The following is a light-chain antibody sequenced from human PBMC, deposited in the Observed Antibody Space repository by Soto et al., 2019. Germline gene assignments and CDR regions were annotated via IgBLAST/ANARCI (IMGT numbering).Light chain of an antibody. Sequence: QSALTQPASVSGSPGQSITISCTRTSSDVGAYDFVSWYQQHPGKAPKYLIYEVSNRPSGVSDRFSGSKSGTTASLTISGLQAEDEADYYCSSYTTTDPYVFGTGTKVTVL. J-gene: IGLJ1*01. V-gene: IGLV2-14*01. CDR2: EVS. CDR3: SSYTTTDPYV. CDR1: SSDVGAYDF.